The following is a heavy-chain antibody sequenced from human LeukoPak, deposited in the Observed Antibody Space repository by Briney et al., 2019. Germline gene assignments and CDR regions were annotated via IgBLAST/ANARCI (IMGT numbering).Heavy chain of an antibody. Sequence: PGGSLRLSCAASGFTFSSYSMNWGRQAPGKGLEWVAVISYDDGSNKYYADSVKGRFTISRDNSKNTLYLQMNSLRAEDTAVYYCAKEQLTSGYSFLTDYWGQGTLVTVSS. V-gene: IGHV3-30*18. D-gene: IGHD5-18*01. CDR1: GFTFSSYS. CDR2: ISYDDGSNK. J-gene: IGHJ4*02. CDR3: AKEQLTSGYSFLTDY.